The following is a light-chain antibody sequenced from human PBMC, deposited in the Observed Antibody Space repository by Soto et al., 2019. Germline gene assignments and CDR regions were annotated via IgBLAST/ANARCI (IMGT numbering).Light chain of an antibody. V-gene: IGKV3-15*01. J-gene: IGKJ4*01. Sequence: EIVMTQSPAILSVSPGERATLSCRASQGVRSNLAWYQQKPGQAPRLLIYGASTTARGFPARFSGSGSGTEFTLTISSLQSEDFAVYYCQQYNNWPLTFGGGTKVDIK. CDR1: QGVRSN. CDR3: QQYNNWPLT. CDR2: GAS.